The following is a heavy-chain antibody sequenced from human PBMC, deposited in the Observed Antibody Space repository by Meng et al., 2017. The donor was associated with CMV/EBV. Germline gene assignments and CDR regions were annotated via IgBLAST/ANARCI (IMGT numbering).Heavy chain of an antibody. J-gene: IGHJ6*02. V-gene: IGHV1-69*02. Sequence: SVKVSCKASGGTFSSYPISWVRQAPGQGLEWMGRIIPILGIANYAQKFQGRVTITADKSTSTAYMELSSLRSEDTAVYYCASGGDITFGVVIMSHYYYYGMDVWGQGTTVTVSS. CDR3: ASGGDITFGVVIMSHYYYYGMDV. CDR2: IIPILGIA. CDR1: GGTFSSYP. D-gene: IGHD3-3*01.